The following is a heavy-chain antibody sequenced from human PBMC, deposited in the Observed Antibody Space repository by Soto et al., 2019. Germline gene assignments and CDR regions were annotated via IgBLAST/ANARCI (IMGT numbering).Heavy chain of an antibody. CDR1: GGSFSGHY. V-gene: IGHV4-34*01. Sequence: SETLSLTCAVYGGSFSGHYWSWIRQPPGKGLEWIGEINHSGSTNYNPSLKSRVTISVDTSKNQFSLKLSSVTAADTAVYYCARGRYYYDSSGYHLQPLLDYWGQGTLVTVS. J-gene: IGHJ4*02. CDR3: ARGRYYYDSSGYHLQPLLDY. D-gene: IGHD3-22*01. CDR2: INHSGST.